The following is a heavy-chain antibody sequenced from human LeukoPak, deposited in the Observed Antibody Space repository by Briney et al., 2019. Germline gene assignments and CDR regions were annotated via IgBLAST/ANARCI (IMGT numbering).Heavy chain of an antibody. Sequence: SETLSLTCPVSGGSISSYYWSWIRQPPGKGLEGIGYISYSGSTNYNPSLRSRVTISVDPSKNQFSLKLSSVTAADTAVYYCARDRYEDWYFDLWGRGALVTVSS. D-gene: IGHD1-14*01. CDR1: GGSISSYY. V-gene: IGHV4-59*01. J-gene: IGHJ2*01. CDR2: ISYSGST. CDR3: ARDRYEDWYFDL.